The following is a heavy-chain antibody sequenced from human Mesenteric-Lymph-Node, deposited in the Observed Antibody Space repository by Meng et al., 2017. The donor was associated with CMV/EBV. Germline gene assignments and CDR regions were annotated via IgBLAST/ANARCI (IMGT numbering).Heavy chain of an antibody. CDR1: GFTFSSYA. Sequence: GGSLRLSCAASGFTFSSYAMSWVSQAPGKGLEWVSAMSGTGGSTYYADSVKGRFTISRDNSKNTLYLQMDNLRAEDTAVYYCAKPYDSWGGYPWYFDYWGQGTLVTVSS. D-gene: IGHD3-3*01. V-gene: IGHV3-23*01. CDR3: AKPYDSWGGYPWYFDY. J-gene: IGHJ4*02. CDR2: MSGTGGST.